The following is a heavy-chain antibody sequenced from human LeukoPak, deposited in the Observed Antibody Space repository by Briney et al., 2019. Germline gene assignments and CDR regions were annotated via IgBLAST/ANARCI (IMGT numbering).Heavy chain of an antibody. CDR3: ARGTVLTGYASFDY. CDR1: GGSFSGYY. CDR2: IIHSGRT. D-gene: IGHD3-16*01. J-gene: IGHJ4*02. Sequence: PSETLSLTCAVNGGSFSGYYWTWIRQSPGKGPEWIGEIIHSGRTNYSPSLKSRVTLSVDPSMNHFSLKLSSVTAADTAVYYCARGTVLTGYASFDYWGQGALVTVSS. V-gene: IGHV4-34*01.